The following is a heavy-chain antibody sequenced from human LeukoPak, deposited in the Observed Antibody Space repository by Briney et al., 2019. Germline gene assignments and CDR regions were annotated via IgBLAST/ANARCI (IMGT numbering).Heavy chain of an antibody. CDR3: ASSMVRVFYGMDV. Sequence: PGGSLRLSCAASGFTFSSYAMRWARQAPGKGLEWVAVISYDGSNKYYADSVKGRFTISRDNSKNTLYLQMNSLRAEDTAVYYCASSMVRVFYGMDVWGQGTTVTVSS. D-gene: IGHD3-10*01. CDR1: GFTFSSYA. CDR2: ISYDGSNK. J-gene: IGHJ6*02. V-gene: IGHV3-30-3*01.